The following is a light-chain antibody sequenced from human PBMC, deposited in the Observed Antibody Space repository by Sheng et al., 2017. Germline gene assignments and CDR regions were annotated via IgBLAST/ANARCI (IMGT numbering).Light chain of an antibody. J-gene: IGKJ4*01. CDR3: QQYGRSPLT. V-gene: IGKV3-20*01. CDR1: QNIGRS. Sequence: IVMTQSPVTLSVSPGERATVSCRASQNIGRSLAWYQQNPGQAPRLLIYGASSRATDIPDRFSGSGSGTDFTLTISRLEPEDFAVYYCQQYGRSPLTFGGGTKVEIK. CDR2: GAS.